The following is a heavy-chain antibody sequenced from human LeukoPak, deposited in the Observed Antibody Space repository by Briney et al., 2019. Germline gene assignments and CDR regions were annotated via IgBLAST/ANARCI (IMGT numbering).Heavy chain of an antibody. V-gene: IGHV3-30-3*01. CDR2: VSYDGSNK. CDR3: AKGSASAGTLDY. J-gene: IGHJ4*02. Sequence: GGSLRLSCTASGFTFSTYAMHWVRQAPGKGLEWVAVVSYDGSNKYYADSVKGRFTISRDNSKNTLYLQMISLRPEDTAVYYCAKGSASAGTLDYWGQGTLVTVSS. CDR1: GFTFSTYA. D-gene: IGHD6-13*01.